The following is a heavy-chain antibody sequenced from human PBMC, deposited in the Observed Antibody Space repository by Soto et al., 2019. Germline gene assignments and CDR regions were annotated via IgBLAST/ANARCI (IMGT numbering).Heavy chain of an antibody. Sequence: SVKVSCKASGGTFSSYAISWVRQAPGQGLEWMGGIIPIFGTANYAQKFQGRVTITADKSTSTAYMELSSLRSEDTAVYYCARDITKRSYYYGMDVWGQGNTVTVSS. D-gene: IGHD3-3*01. J-gene: IGHJ6*02. CDR3: ARDITKRSYYYGMDV. CDR1: GGTFSSYA. V-gene: IGHV1-69*06. CDR2: IIPIFGTA.